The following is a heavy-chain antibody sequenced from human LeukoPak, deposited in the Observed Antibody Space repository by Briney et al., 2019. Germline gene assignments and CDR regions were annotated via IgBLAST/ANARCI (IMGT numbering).Heavy chain of an antibody. CDR3: ARGRATYDFWSGQKIDY. J-gene: IGHJ4*02. D-gene: IGHD3-3*01. V-gene: IGHV4-34*01. CDR2: ISHSGST. Sequence: GSLRLSCAASGFTFSDHYMDWIRQPPGKGLEWIGEISHSGSTNYNPSLKSRVTISVDTSKNQFSLKLSSVTAADTAVYYCARGRATYDFWSGQKIDYWGQGTLVTVSS. CDR1: GFTFSDHY.